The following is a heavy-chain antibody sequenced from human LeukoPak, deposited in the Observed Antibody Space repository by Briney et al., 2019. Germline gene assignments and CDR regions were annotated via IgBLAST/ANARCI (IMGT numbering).Heavy chain of an antibody. CDR2: IYYSGST. CDR1: DGSISSGGYC. D-gene: IGHD3-10*01. CDR3: ARAAARITMVRGPPYYFDY. V-gene: IGHV4-31*03. Sequence: PSETLSLTCTVSDGSISSGGYCWSWIRQHPGKGLEWIGYIYYSGSTYYNPSLKSRVTISVDTSKNQFSLKLSSVTAADTAVYYCARAAARITMVRGPPYYFDYWGQGTLVTVSS. J-gene: IGHJ4*02.